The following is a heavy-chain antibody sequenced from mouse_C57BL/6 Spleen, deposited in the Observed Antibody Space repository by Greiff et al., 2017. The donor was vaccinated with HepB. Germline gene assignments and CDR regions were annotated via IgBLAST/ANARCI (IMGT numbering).Heavy chain of an antibody. CDR1: GFTFSSYA. Sequence: EVQLVESGGGLVKPGGSLKLSCAASGFTFSSYAMSWVRQTPEKRLEWVATISDGGSYTYYPDNVKGRFTISRDNAKNNLYLQMSHLKSEDTAMYYCARDQTTVYYAMDYWGQGTSVTVSS. D-gene: IGHD1-1*01. J-gene: IGHJ4*01. CDR3: ARDQTTVYYAMDY. V-gene: IGHV5-4*01. CDR2: ISDGGSYT.